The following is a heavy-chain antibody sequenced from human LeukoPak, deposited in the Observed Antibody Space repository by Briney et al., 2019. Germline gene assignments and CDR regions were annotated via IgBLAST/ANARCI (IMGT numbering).Heavy chain of an antibody. CDR3: AREIVVVPAAIWFDP. CDR2: IYTSGST. J-gene: IGHJ5*02. CDR1: GGFISSGSYY. D-gene: IGHD2-2*01. V-gene: IGHV4-61*02. Sequence: SETLSLTCTVSGGFISSGSYYWSWIRQPAGKGLEWFGRIYTSGSTNYNPSLKSRVTISVDTSKNQFSLKLSSVTAADTAVYYCAREIVVVPAAIWFDPWGQGTLVTVSS.